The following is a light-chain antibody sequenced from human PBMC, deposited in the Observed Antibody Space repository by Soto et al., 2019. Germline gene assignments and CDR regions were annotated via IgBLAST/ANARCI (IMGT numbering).Light chain of an antibody. CDR1: QDIDNF. Sequence: DIQITQSPSSLSAFVGDRVTITCRASQDIDNFLAWYQQKPGKVPKLLIYAAYTLQSGVQSRFSGSGSGTDFTLTIRSLQPEDVATYYCKKCKVAPFTFGGGTKVDI. CDR3: KKCKVAPFT. J-gene: IGKJ4*01. V-gene: IGKV1-27*01. CDR2: AAY.